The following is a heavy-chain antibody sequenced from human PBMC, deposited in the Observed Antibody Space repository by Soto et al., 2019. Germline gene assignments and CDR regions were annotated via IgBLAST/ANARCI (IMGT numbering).Heavy chain of an antibody. CDR3: ARMNYYDTSGYPFDY. J-gene: IGHJ4*02. V-gene: IGHV4-59*01. CDR2: IYFRGTT. D-gene: IGHD3-22*01. CDR1: GGSISSYY. Sequence: AETLSVTCTVSGGSISSYYWSWIRQPPGKGLEWIGYIYFRGTTNYNPSLKSRVTMSADTSKNQFSLKLNSVTAADTAVYYCARMNYYDTSGYPFDYWGQGMMVTVSS.